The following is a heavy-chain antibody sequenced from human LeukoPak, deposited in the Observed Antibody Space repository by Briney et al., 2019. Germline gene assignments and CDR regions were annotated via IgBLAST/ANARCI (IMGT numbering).Heavy chain of an antibody. J-gene: IGHJ6*03. CDR3: ARSLRVRGVPDYMDV. CDR1: GFTFTTYA. CDR2: ITGSGDYT. V-gene: IGHV3-23*01. D-gene: IGHD3-10*01. Sequence: GGSLRLSCAASGFTFTTYAMSWVRQAPGKGLEWVSAITGSGDYTDYADSVKGRFTISRDNSKNTLYLQMNSLRADDTAVYYCARSLRVRGVPDYMDVWGKGTTVTISS.